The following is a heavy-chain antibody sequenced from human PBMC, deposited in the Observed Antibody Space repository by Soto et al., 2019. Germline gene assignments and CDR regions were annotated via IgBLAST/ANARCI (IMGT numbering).Heavy chain of an antibody. CDR1: RENFRISG. CDR3: AKEVWGLYTFGRPLDN. V-gene: IGHV3-33*06. J-gene: IGHJ4*01. D-gene: IGHD1-26*01. Sequence: SRENFRISGVYGFLQTPGKGLEWVAVIWYDGSQKYYADSVKGRFTISRDNSNNTLYLQMNSLRAEDTAVYYCAKEVWGLYTFGRPLDNWGHGTLVTVSS. CDR2: IWYDGSQK.